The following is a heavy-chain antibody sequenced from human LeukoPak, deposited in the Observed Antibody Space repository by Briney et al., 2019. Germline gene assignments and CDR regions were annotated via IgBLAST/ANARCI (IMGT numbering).Heavy chain of an antibody. V-gene: IGHV1-2*02. J-gene: IGHJ5*02. Sequence: ASVKVSSKASGYTFNGYYMFWVRQAPGQGLEWMGWINPNSGGTNYAQEFQGRVTMTRDTSISTAYMELSTLRSDDTAVYYCALIGDHAWFDPWGQGTLVTVSS. D-gene: IGHD3-10*01. CDR2: INPNSGGT. CDR3: ALIGDHAWFDP. CDR1: GYTFNGYY.